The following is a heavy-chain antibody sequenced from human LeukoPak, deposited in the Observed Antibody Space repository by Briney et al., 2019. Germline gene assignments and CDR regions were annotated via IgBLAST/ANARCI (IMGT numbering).Heavy chain of an antibody. CDR3: ARVRWWQQLDALDY. CDR2: ISYDGSNK. D-gene: IGHD6-13*01. Sequence: GGSLRLSCAASGFTFSSYAMHWVRQAPGKGLVWVAVISYDGSNKYYADSVKGRFTISRDNSKNTLYLQMNSLRAEDTAVYYCARVRWWQQLDALDYWGQGTLVTVSS. J-gene: IGHJ4*02. CDR1: GFTFSSYA. V-gene: IGHV3-30-3*01.